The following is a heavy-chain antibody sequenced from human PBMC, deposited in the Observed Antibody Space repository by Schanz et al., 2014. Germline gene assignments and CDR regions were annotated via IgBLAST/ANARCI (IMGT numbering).Heavy chain of an antibody. CDR2: TSHDGSFT. Sequence: EVQLVESEGGLVQPGGSLRLSCAVSGFTFSSYAMSWVRQAPGKGLEWVSRTSHDGSFTTFADSVKGRFTISRDNAKNALYLQMNSLRAEDTAVYYCVRDTDYHFDYWGQGTLVTVSS. J-gene: IGHJ4*02. CDR1: GFTFSSYA. V-gene: IGHV3-74*01. D-gene: IGHD4-17*01. CDR3: VRDTDYHFDY.